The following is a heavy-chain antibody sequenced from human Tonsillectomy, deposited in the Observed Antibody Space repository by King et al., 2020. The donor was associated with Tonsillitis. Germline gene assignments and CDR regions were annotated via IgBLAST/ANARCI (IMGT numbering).Heavy chain of an antibody. V-gene: IGHV3-74*01. CDR3: ARHVDTAMGY. CDR2: INSDGSST. Sequence: VQLVESGGGLVQPGGSLRLSCAASGFPFSSYWMHWVRQAPGKGLVWFSRINSDGSSTSYADSVKGRFPISRDSAKNTLYLQMNSLRAEDTAVYYCARHVDTAMGYWGQGTLVTVSS. CDR1: GFPFSSYW. D-gene: IGHD5-18*01. J-gene: IGHJ4*02.